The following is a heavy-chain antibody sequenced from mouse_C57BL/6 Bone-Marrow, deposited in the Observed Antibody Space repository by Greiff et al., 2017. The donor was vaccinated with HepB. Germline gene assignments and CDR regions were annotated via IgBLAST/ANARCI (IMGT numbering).Heavy chain of an antibody. Sequence: VQLQQSVAELVRPGASVKLSCTASGFNIKNTYMHWVKQRPEQGLEWIGRIDPANGNTKYAPKFQGKATITADTSSNTAYLQLSSLTSEDTAIYYCASVSYYYGSRSGYFDVWGTGTTVTVSS. CDR1: GFNIKNTY. CDR2: IDPANGNT. J-gene: IGHJ1*03. CDR3: ASVSYYYGSRSGYFDV. D-gene: IGHD1-1*01. V-gene: IGHV14-3*01.